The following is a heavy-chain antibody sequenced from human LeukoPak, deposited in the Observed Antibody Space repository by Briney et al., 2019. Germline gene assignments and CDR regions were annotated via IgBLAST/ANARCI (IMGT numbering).Heavy chain of an antibody. Sequence: EGSLRLSCAASGFIFSDFAMHWVRQASGKGLEWVGRIRTKVDSYATTYAASVKGRFTVSRDDSKNTAYLEMNSLKSEDTAVYYCARPSSGFHFWGQGTLVTVSS. CDR1: GFIFSDFA. CDR2: IRTKVDSYAT. CDR3: ARPSSGFHF. V-gene: IGHV3-73*01. J-gene: IGHJ4*02. D-gene: IGHD3-22*01.